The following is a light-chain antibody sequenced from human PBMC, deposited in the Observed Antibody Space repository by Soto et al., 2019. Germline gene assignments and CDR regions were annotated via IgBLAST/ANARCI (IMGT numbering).Light chain of an antibody. Sequence: EIVMTQSPATLSVSPGERATLSCRASQAVSSNLAWYQQKPGQAPRLLIYAASTRAAGIPDRFSGSGSGTGFTLTITSLQSEGVAVYYCQHYNNWPFTCGPGTKVDI. V-gene: IGKV3-15*01. CDR3: QHYNNWPFT. CDR2: AAS. CDR1: QAVSSN. J-gene: IGKJ3*01.